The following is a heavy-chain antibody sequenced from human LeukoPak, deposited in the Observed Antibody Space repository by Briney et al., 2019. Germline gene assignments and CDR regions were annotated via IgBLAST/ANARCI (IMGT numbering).Heavy chain of an antibody. Sequence: SETLSLTCTVSDGSNSSYYWSWIRQPPGKGLEWIGYIYYSGSTNFNPSLESRVSISVDTSENQFSLNLTSVTAADTAFYYCARLSRGAAAGFDCWGPGTLVTVSS. CDR1: DGSNSSYY. CDR3: ARLSRGAAAGFDC. CDR2: IYYSGST. D-gene: IGHD6-13*01. V-gene: IGHV4-59*01. J-gene: IGHJ4*02.